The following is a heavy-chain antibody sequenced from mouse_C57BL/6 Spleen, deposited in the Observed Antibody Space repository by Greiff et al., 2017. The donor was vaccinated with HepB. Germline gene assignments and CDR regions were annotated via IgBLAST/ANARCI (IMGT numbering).Heavy chain of an antibody. Sequence: VQLQQPGAELVKPGASVKMSCKASGYTFTSYWITWVKQRPGQGLEWIGDIYPGSGSTNYNEKFKSKATLTVDTSSSTAYMQLSSLTSEDSAVYYCARRGNWDTWYFDVWGTGTTVTVSS. CDR2: IYPGSGST. J-gene: IGHJ1*03. CDR3: ARRGNWDTWYFDV. CDR1: GYTFTSYW. V-gene: IGHV1-55*01. D-gene: IGHD4-1*01.